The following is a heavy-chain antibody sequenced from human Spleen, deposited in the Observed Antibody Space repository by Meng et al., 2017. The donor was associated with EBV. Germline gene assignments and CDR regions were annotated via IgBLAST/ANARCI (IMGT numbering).Heavy chain of an antibody. V-gene: IGHV4-39*07. J-gene: IGHJ4*02. CDR1: VGSVSSGNNYY. CDR3: ARADVDTSMVNPKLSFDY. Sequence: GCGPGRGEPSVTLSLTCTVSVGSVSSGNNYYWGWIRQPPGKGLEWIGSIHYTGSTYYYPSLKSRVTISGDTSKRQFSLKLSSVTAADTAVYYCARADVDTSMVNPKLSFDYWGQGTLVTVSS. D-gene: IGHD5-18*01. CDR2: IHYTGST.